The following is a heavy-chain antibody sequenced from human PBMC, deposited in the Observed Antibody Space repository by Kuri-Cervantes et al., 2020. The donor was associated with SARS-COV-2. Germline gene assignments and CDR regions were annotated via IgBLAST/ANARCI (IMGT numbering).Heavy chain of an antibody. D-gene: IGHD6-6*01. J-gene: IGHJ4*02. CDR1: GFTFSSYS. CDR2: ISSTSTYI. V-gene: IGHV3-21*04. CDR3: AGVGRSSSYSLAARDY. Sequence: GESLKISCTASGFTFSSYSMNWVRQAPGKGLEWVSAISSTSTYINYVDSVKGRFTISRDDAKNSLYLQMNSLRAEDTAVYYCAGVGRSSSYSLAARDYWGQGTLVTVSS.